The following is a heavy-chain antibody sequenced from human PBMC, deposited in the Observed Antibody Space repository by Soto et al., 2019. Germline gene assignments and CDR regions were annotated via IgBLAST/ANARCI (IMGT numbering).Heavy chain of an antibody. CDR1: GYTFNSYG. CDR3: ARELGQRLVDY. Sequence: QVQLVQSGAEVKKPGASVKVSCKASGYTFNSYGISWVRQAPGQGLEWMGWINAYNGNTNYAQKLQGRVTTTTDTPTSTAYMERRCLRPDDTAVYNCARELGQRLVDYWGQGALVTVSS. V-gene: IGHV1-18*01. D-gene: IGHD6-13*01. J-gene: IGHJ4*02. CDR2: INAYNGNT.